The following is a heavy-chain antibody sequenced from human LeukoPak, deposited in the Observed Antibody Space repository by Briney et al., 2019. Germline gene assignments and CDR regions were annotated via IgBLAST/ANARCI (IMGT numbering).Heavy chain of an antibody. Sequence: GASVKVSCKASGYTFTGYYMHWVRQAPGQGLEWMGWINPNSGGTNYAQKFQGRVTMTRDTSISTAYMELSRLRSDDTAVYYCARERGIVVVPAAACFDYWGQGTLVTVSS. J-gene: IGHJ4*02. D-gene: IGHD2-2*01. CDR1: GYTFTGYY. V-gene: IGHV1-2*02. CDR2: INPNSGGT. CDR3: ARERGIVVVPAAACFDY.